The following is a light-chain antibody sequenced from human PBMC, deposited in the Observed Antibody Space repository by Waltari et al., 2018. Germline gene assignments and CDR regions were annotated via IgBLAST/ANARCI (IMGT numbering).Light chain of an antibody. CDR2: ERT. CDR1: SSDIGSYDL. CDR3: CSYATSSPFV. V-gene: IGLV2-23*01. J-gene: IGLJ1*01. Sequence: QSALTQPASVSGSPGQSITISCTGTSSDIGSYDLVSWYQQRAGTVPLLIMYERTPRPSGVSDRFSGSKSGNTASLTISGLQAEDEADYYCCSYATSSPFVFGTGTKVTVL.